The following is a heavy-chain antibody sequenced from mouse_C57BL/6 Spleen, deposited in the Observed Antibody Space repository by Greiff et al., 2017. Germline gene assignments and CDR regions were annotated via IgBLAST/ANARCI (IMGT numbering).Heavy chain of an antibody. D-gene: IGHD2-3*01. CDR3: TRAYDGYFYAMDY. CDR2: ISSGGDYI. Sequence: EVKLMESGEGLVKPGGSLKLSCAASGFTFSSYAMSWVRQTPEKRLEWVAYISSGGDYIYYADTVKGRFTISRDNARNTLYLQMSSLKSEDTAMYYCTRAYDGYFYAMDYWGQGTSVTVSS. CDR1: GFTFSSYA. V-gene: IGHV5-9-1*02. J-gene: IGHJ4*01.